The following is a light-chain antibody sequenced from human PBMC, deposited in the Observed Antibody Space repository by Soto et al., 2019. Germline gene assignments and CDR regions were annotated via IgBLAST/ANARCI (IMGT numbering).Light chain of an antibody. CDR1: SSNIVSNT. J-gene: IGLJ3*02. Sequence: QSVLTQPPSASGTPGQRVTISCSGSSSNIVSNTVNWYQQLPGTAPKLLIYSNNQRPSGVPDRFSGSKSGTSASLAISGLHAEDEADYYCASWDDSLNGSWVFGGGTKVTVL. CDR3: ASWDDSLNGSWV. CDR2: SNN. V-gene: IGLV1-44*01.